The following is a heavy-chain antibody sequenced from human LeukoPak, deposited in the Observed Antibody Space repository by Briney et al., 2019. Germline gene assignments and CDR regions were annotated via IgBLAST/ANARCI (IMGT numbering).Heavy chain of an antibody. J-gene: IGHJ5*02. D-gene: IGHD2-15*01. CDR1: GYTFTSYG. CDR2: ISAYNGDT. Sequence: GASVKVSCKASGYTFTSYGSSGVRQAPGQGLEWMGWISAYNGDTNYAQKLQGRVTMTTDTSTSTAYMVLRSLRSDDTAVYYYARDLQYCSGGSCYPYNWFDPWGQGTLVTVSS. CDR3: ARDLQYCSGGSCYPYNWFDP. V-gene: IGHV1-18*01.